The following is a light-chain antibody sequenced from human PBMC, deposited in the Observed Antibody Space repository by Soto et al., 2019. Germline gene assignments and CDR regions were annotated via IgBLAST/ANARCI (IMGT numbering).Light chain of an antibody. V-gene: IGKV4-1*01. CDR3: HQYYGTPPYT. J-gene: IGKJ2*01. Sequence: DIVMTQSPDSLAVSLGERATINCKSSQSVLYSSNNKNYLAWFQQKPGQPPKLLIYWASTRESGVPDRFSGSGSGTDFTLPISSLQAEDVSVYYCHQYYGTPPYTFGQGTKLEIK. CDR2: WAS. CDR1: QSVLYSSNNKNY.